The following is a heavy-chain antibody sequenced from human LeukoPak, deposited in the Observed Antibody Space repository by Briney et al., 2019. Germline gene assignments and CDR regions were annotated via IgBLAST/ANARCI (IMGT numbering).Heavy chain of an antibody. V-gene: IGHV3-53*01. CDR3: ARDRHGDYYFDF. D-gene: IGHD4-17*01. CDR2: IYGGGNT. J-gene: IGHJ4*02. Sequence: GGSLRLSCAASGFSVSSNYMTWVRQAPGKGLECVSVIYGGGNTYYADSVGGRFTISRDNAKNPLYLQMDSLRAEDTAVYYCARDRHGDYYFDFWGQGTLVTVSS. CDR1: GFSVSSNY.